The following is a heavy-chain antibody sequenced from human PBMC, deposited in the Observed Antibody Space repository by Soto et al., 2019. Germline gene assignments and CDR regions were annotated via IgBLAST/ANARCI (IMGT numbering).Heavy chain of an antibody. CDR3: ARDLRFGDQWFDP. D-gene: IGHD3-10*01. Sequence: PSETLSLTCTVSGGSISSGGYYWSWIRQHPGKGLEWIGYIYYSGSTYYNPSLKSRVTISVDTSKNQFSLKLSSVTAADTAVYYCARDLRFGDQWFDPWGQGTLVTVSS. CDR2: IYYSGST. CDR1: GGSISSGGYY. J-gene: IGHJ5*02. V-gene: IGHV4-31*03.